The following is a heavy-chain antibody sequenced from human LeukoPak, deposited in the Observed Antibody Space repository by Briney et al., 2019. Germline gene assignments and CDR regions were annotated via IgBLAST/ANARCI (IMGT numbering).Heavy chain of an antibody. Sequence: PGGSLRLSCAASGFTFSSYAMSWVRQAPGKGLQWVSDISGSGGSTYYADSVKGRFTISRDNSKSTLYLQMNSLRAEDTAVYYCAKDHSITIFGVVTPGAWGQGTLVTVSS. CDR2: ISGSGGST. D-gene: IGHD3-3*01. CDR3: AKDHSITIFGVVTPGA. CDR1: GFTFSSYA. J-gene: IGHJ4*02. V-gene: IGHV3-23*01.